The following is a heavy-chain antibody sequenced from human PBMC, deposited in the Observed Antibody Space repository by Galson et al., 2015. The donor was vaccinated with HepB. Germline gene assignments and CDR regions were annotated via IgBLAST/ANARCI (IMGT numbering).Heavy chain of an antibody. D-gene: IGHD1-26*01. CDR2: IKPYNGDT. V-gene: IGHV1-18*01. CDR1: GYTFTNNG. CDR3: ARERAEDTTDY. Sequence: SVKVSCKASGYTFTNNGINWVRQAPGQGLEWMAWIKPYNGDTKYSQKVQGRVTLTTDTSTSTAYMELRSLTSDDTAVYYCARERAEDTTDYWGQGTLVTGSS. J-gene: IGHJ4*02.